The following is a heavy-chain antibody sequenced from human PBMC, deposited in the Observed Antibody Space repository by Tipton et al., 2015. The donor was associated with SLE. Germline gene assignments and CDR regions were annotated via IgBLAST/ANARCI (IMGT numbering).Heavy chain of an antibody. J-gene: IGHJ3*02. D-gene: IGHD3-22*01. CDR3: AKDSYDSSGYYSDAFDI. CDR1: GLTFKNYA. CDR2: ISDDGNRR. Sequence: SLRLSCTASGLTFKNYALHWVRQAPGKGLEWVAVISDDGNRRYYADSVKGRFTISRDNSKNTLYLQMNSLRAEDTAVYYCAKDSYDSSGYYSDAFDIWGQGTMVTVSS. V-gene: IGHV3-30*04.